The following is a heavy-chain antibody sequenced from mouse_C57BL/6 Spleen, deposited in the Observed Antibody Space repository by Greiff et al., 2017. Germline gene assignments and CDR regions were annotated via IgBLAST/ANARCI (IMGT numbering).Heavy chain of an antibody. J-gene: IGHJ3*01. V-gene: IGHV1-22*01. CDR1: GYTFTDYT. Sequence: EVQLQQSGPELVKPGASVKMSCKASGYTFTDYTMHWVKQSHGKSLEWIGYINPNNGGTSDNQKFKGKATLTVNKSSSTAYMELRSLTSEDSAVYYCARGYYGYDRGAWFAYWGQGTLVTVSA. D-gene: IGHD2-2*01. CDR2: INPNNGGT. CDR3: ARGYYGYDRGAWFAY.